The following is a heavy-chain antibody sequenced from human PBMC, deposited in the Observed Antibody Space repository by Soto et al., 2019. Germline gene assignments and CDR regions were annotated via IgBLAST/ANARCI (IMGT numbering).Heavy chain of an antibody. J-gene: IGHJ6*04. V-gene: IGHV5-51*01. CDR2: IYPSNSDT. CDR1: VYSFTSYW. CDR3: ARQMATCTTYYYKYYGTDA. D-gene: IGHD2-8*01. Sequence: PGGSMQISCKGSVYSFTSYWIGWVRQMPGKGLEWMGIIYPSNSDTRYSPSFQGQVTISADKSIRTAYLQWSSLRASDTAMYYCARQMATCTTYYYKYYGTDACGKGSTVT.